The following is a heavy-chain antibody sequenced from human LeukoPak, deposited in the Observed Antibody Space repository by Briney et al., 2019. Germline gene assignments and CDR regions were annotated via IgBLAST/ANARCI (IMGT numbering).Heavy chain of an antibody. J-gene: IGHJ4*02. Sequence: SETPSLTCAVYGGSFSGYYWSWIRQLPGKGLEWIGEIYHSGSTNYNPSLKSRVTISVDKSKNQFSLKLSSVTAADTAVYYCASKPVYDSSGYFIYWGQGTLVTVSS. CDR2: IYHSGST. CDR3: ASKPVYDSSGYFIY. V-gene: IGHV4-34*01. D-gene: IGHD3-22*01. CDR1: GGSFSGYY.